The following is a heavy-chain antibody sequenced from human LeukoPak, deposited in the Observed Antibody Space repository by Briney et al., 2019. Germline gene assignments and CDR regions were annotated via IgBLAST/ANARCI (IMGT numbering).Heavy chain of an antibody. V-gene: IGHV4-34*01. CDR3: ARGFPRGYNYGLNY. Sequence: SETLSLTCAVYGGSFSGYYWSWLRQPPGKELEWIGEVNHSGSTNYNPSLKSRVTISVDTSKNQFSLKLSSETAADTAVYYCARGFPRGYNYGLNYWGQGTLVTVSS. CDR1: GGSFSGYY. D-gene: IGHD5-18*01. CDR2: VNHSGST. J-gene: IGHJ4*02.